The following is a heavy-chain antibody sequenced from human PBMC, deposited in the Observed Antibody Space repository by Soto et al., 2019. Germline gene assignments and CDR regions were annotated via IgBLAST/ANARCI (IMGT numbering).Heavy chain of an antibody. J-gene: IGHJ5*02. Sequence: GVPLRLSLSSFVFNVRDWYMGGHHKTPGAGPEWLSYISSSSTYTNYADSVQGRFTISRDNAKNSLYLQMTDLRAGDTAVSYCVRHHYDLLTGSGWFDPWGQGTLVTVSS. V-gene: IGHV3-11*06. D-gene: IGHD3-9*01. CDR2: ISSSSTYT. CDR1: VFNVRDWY. CDR3: VRHHYDLLTGSGWFDP.